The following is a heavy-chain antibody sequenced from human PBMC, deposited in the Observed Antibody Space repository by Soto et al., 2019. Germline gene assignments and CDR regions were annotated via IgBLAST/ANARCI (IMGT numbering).Heavy chain of an antibody. CDR1: GGSISISSNS. Sequence: PSETLSLACTASGGSISISSNSGAWIRQPPGKGLEWIGSIYYSGSTYYNPSLKSRVTISVDTSKNQFSLKLSSVTAADTAVYYCARIGYCSGGSCYSHYYYYMDVWGKGTTVTVSS. CDR3: ARIGYCSGGSCYSHYYYYMDV. D-gene: IGHD2-15*01. CDR2: IYYSGST. J-gene: IGHJ6*03. V-gene: IGHV4-39*01.